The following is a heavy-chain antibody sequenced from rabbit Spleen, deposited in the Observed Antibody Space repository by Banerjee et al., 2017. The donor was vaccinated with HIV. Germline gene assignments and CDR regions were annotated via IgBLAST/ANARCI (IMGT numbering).Heavy chain of an antibody. V-gene: IGHV1S40*01. J-gene: IGHJ4*01. CDR1: GFSLSSYD. CDR3: ARDAGSGHYIDAYFDL. D-gene: IGHD8-1*01. CDR2: IYAGSSGTT. Sequence: QSLEESGGGLVQPGGSLTLSCKASGFSLSSYDMSWVRQAPGKGLEWIACIYAGSSGTTYYASWAKGRFTISKTSSTTVTLQMTSLTVADTATYFCARDAGSGHYIDAYFDLWGPGTLVTVS.